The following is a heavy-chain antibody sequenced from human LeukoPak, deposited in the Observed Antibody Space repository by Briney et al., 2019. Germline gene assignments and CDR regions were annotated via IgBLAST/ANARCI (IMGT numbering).Heavy chain of an antibody. CDR3: ARDWQYYDNIWGSYRHFHY. V-gene: IGHV1-2*02. J-gene: IGHJ4*02. Sequence: ASVKVSCKASGFPFTGYYMHWVRQAPGLGLERMGWINPNSGGTNYAQKFQGRVTMTRDTSSSTAYMELSSLRSDDTAVYYCARDWQYYDNIWGSYRHFHYWGQGTLVTVSS. CDR1: GFPFTGYY. CDR2: INPNSGGT. D-gene: IGHD3-16*02.